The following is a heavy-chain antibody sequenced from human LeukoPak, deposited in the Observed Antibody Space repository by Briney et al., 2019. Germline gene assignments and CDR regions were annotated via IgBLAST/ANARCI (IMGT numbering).Heavy chain of an antibody. CDR1: GYTFTSYD. Sequence: GASVKVSCEASGYTFTSYDINWARQATGQGLEWMGWMNPNSGNTGYAQKFQGRVTMTRNTSISTAYMELSSLRSEDTAVYYCARGRPTGTTFWFDPWGQGTLVTVSS. CDR2: MNPNSGNT. J-gene: IGHJ5*02. CDR3: ARGRPTGTTFWFDP. V-gene: IGHV1-8*01. D-gene: IGHD1-1*01.